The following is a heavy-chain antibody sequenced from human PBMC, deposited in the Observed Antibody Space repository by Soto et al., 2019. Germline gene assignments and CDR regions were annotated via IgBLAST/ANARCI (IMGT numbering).Heavy chain of an antibody. V-gene: IGHV4-4*07. J-gene: IGHJ6*02. CDR3: ARDAYGSGSYGAYYYYGMDV. D-gene: IGHD3-10*01. CDR2: IYSSGST. CDR1: GGSIISYY. Sequence: SDTLSLTWTFSGGSIISYYWSWIRPPAGKGLEWIGRIYSSGSTNYNPSLKSRVTMSVDTSKNQFSLKLSSVTAADTAVYYCARDAYGSGSYGAYYYYGMDVWGQGTTVTVS.